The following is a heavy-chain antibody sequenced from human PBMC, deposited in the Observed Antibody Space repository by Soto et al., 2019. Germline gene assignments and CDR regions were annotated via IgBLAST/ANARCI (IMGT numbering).Heavy chain of an antibody. D-gene: IGHD3-22*01. CDR1: GGSISSYD. J-gene: IGHJ4*02. V-gene: IGHV4-59*12. CDR3: ASGYYYDSSGYYSADY. Sequence: SETLSLTCTVAGGSISSYDWSWIRQPPGKGLEWIGYIYYSGSTNYNPSLKSRVTISVDTSKNHFSLNLTSVTAADTAVYYCASGYYYDSSGYYSADYWGQGTLVTVSS. CDR2: IYYSGST.